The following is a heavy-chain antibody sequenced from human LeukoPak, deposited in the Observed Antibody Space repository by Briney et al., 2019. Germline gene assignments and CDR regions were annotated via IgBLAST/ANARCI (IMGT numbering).Heavy chain of an antibody. CDR3: ARLGRDGYNHGSLYYFDY. Sequence: SETLSLTCTVSGGSISSYYWSWIRQPPGKGLEWIGYIYYSGSTNYNPSLKSRVTISVDTSKNQFSLKLSSVTAADTAVYYCARLGRDGYNHGSLYYFDYWGQGTLVTVSS. V-gene: IGHV4-59*01. CDR2: IYYSGST. J-gene: IGHJ4*02. CDR1: GGSISSYY. D-gene: IGHD5-24*01.